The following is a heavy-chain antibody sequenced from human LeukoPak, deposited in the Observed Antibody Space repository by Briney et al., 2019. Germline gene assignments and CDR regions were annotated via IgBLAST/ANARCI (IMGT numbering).Heavy chain of an antibody. V-gene: IGHV4-59*08. CDR3: ARRRFGVIDY. D-gene: IGHD3-10*01. J-gene: IGHJ4*02. CDR2: IYYSGST. CDR1: GESLNSYY. Sequence: SETLSLTCAVYGESLNSYYWSWIRQPPGKGLEWIGYIYYSGSTNYNPSLKSRVTISVDTSKNQFSLKLSSVTAADTAVYYCARRRFGVIDYWGQGTLVTVSS.